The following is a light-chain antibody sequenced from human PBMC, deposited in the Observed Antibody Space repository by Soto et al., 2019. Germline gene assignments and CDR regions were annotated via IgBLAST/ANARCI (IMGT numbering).Light chain of an antibody. J-gene: IGKJ1*01. CDR1: QSVSSSY. Sequence: EDGLTQSPGTLSLSPGERATLSCRASQSVSSSYLAWYQQKPGQAPRLLIYGASSRATGIPDRFSGSGSGTDFTLTISRLEPEDFAVYYCQQYGSSGTFGQVTKVDIK. V-gene: IGKV3-20*01. CDR3: QQYGSSGT. CDR2: GAS.